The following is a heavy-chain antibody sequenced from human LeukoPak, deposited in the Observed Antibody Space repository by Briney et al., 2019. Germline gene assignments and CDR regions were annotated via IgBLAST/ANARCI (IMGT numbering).Heavy chain of an antibody. CDR1: GFTSSNYV. CDR2: IAYDGGEK. D-gene: IGHD5-18*01. CDR3: ARARGDSSPASRYFDY. V-gene: IGHV3-30-3*01. J-gene: IGHJ4*02. Sequence: GTLRLSCAASGFTSSNYVMHWVRQAPGKGLEWVALIAYDGGEKYYADSVKGRFTISRDNSKNTLYLQMNSLRAEDTAMFYCARARGDSSPASRYFDYWGQGALVTVSS.